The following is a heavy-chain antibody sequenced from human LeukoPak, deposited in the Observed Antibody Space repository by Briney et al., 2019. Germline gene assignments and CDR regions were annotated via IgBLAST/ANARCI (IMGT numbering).Heavy chain of an antibody. CDR2: IGGSDGST. D-gene: IGHD2-2*01. J-gene: IGHJ4*02. V-gene: IGHV3-23*01. CDR1: GFTFTNYA. CDR3: ANIVVVPAVMYYFDS. Sequence: GGSLRLSCAASGFTFTNYAMTWVRQAPGKGLEWVSGIGGSDGSTYYADSVKGRFTISRENSKNTLYLQMNSLRAEDTAVYYCANIVVVPAVMYYFDSWGQGTLVTVSS.